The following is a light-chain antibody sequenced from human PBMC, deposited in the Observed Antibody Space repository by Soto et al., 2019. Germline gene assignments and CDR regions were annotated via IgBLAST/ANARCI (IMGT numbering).Light chain of an antibody. V-gene: IGKV3-20*01. J-gene: IGKJ2*01. CDR2: GAS. CDR3: KQYGSSPPYT. CDR1: QSVSSSH. Sequence: EIVLTQSPGTLSLSPGERAARSCRASQSVSSSHLAWYQQKPGQAPRLLIYGASSRATSIPDRFSGSGSGIYLTLTISRLEPEDLAVYYCKQYGSSPPYTFGQGTKLEIK.